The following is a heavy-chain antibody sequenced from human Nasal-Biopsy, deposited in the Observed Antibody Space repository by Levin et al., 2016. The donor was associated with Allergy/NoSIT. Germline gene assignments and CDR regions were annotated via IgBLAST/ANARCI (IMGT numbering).Heavy chain of an antibody. J-gene: IGHJ5*02. CDR3: ASRTGYNFGSGSYPLVS. V-gene: IGHV4-4*01. CDR1: GDSISSSNW. CDR2: IYHFGNT. D-gene: IGHD3-10*01. Sequence: GSLRLSCGVSGDSISSSNWWTWVRQAPGKGLEWIGEIYHFGNTNYNPSLKSRVTISVDKSKHQFSLNLTSVTAADTAVYFCASRTGYNFGSGSYPLVSWGQGTLVTVSS.